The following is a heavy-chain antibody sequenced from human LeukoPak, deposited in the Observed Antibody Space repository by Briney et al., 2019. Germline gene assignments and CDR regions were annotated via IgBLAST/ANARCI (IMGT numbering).Heavy chain of an antibody. V-gene: IGHV4-39*07. CDR3: ASQWIAVTGRVFDY. CDR2: VYYSGST. D-gene: IGHD6-13*01. CDR1: GGSISSSSYY. Sequence: PSETLSLTCTVSGGSISSSSYYWDWLRQPPGKGLEWIGSVYYSGSTYYNPSLKSRVTISVDTSKNQFSLKLSSVTAADTAVYYCASQWIAVTGRVFDYWGQGTLVTVSS. J-gene: IGHJ4*02.